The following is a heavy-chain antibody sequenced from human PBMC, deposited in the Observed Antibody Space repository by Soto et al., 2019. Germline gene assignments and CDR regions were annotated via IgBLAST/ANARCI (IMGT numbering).Heavy chain of an antibody. CDR3: ARDLGGWPDY. J-gene: IGHJ4*02. V-gene: IGHV1-3*01. D-gene: IGHD2-15*01. CDR2: INAGNGNT. Sequence: EASVKVSCKASGYTFTSYAMHWVRQAPGQRLEWMGWINAGNGNTKYSQKLQGRVAITRDTSASTAYMELSSLRSEDTAVYYCARDLGGWPDYWGQGTLVTVSS. CDR1: GYTFTSYA.